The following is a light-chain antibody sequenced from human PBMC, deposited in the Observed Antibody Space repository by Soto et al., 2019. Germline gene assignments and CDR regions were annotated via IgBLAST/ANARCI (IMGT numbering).Light chain of an antibody. V-gene: IGKV3-11*01. J-gene: IGKJ4*01. Sequence: IVLTQSPGTLSLSPGERATLSCRASQSIGDYLAWYQHKPAQAPRLLVYDASKRATGIPSRFSGSGSGTDFTLTISSLQPEDFATYYCQQSYSTPALTLCGGTKVDIK. CDR2: DAS. CDR1: QSIGDY. CDR3: QQSYSTPALT.